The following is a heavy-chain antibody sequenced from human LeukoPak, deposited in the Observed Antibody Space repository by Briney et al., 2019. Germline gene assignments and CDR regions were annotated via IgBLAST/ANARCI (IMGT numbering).Heavy chain of an antibody. J-gene: IGHJ4*02. Sequence: ASVKVSCTASGCTFSSYAISWVRQAPGQGLEWMGGIIPIIGTANYAQKFQGRVTITTDESTSTAYMELSSLRPEDTAVYYCARAPQGDILTRYRDYWGQGTLVTVSS. CDR1: GCTFSSYA. CDR2: IIPIIGTA. V-gene: IGHV1-69*05. D-gene: IGHD3-9*01. CDR3: ARAPQGDILTRYRDY.